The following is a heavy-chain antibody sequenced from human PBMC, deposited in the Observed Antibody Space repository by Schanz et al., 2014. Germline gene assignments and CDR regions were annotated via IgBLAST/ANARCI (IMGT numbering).Heavy chain of an antibody. Sequence: EVQLVESGGGLVQPGGSLRLSCAASGFTFTTNAMSWVRQPPGKGREWVSAISGNGGSTYFADSVKGRFTISRDNSDNTLFLQMNSLRAEDTAVYYCAKVREWWPYYFDYWGQGTLVTVSS. CDR2: ISGNGGST. V-gene: IGHV3-23*04. D-gene: IGHD2-15*01. CDR3: AKVREWWPYYFDY. J-gene: IGHJ4*02. CDR1: GFTFTTNA.